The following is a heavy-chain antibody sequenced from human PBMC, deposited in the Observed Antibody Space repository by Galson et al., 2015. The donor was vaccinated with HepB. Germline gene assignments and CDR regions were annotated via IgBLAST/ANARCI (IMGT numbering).Heavy chain of an antibody. Sequence: QSGAEVKKPGESLKISCKGSGYTFTSYWIGWVRQMPGKGLAWMGTIYPSDSHNKYSPSFQGQVTLSGDWTKSTAYLQWTSLKASDTAMYYCARQDGRATIVGAYNIWGQGTMVVVSS. CDR3: ARQDGRATIVGAYNI. V-gene: IGHV5-51*01. CDR2: IYPSDSHN. D-gene: IGHD5-24*01. J-gene: IGHJ3*02. CDR1: GYTFTSYW.